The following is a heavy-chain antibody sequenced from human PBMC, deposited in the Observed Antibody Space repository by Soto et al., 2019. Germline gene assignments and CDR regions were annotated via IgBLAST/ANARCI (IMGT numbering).Heavy chain of an antibody. CDR2: ISSSSSYI. J-gene: IGHJ4*02. CDR3: AREGYNWNYKGDY. V-gene: IGHV3-21*01. Sequence: EVQLVESGGGLVKPGGSLRLSCAASGFTFSSYSMNWVRQAPGKGLEWVSSISSSSSYIYYADSVKGRFTISRDNAKNSLYLQVNSLRAEDTAVYYCAREGYNWNYKGDYWGQGTLVTVSS. CDR1: GFTFSSYS. D-gene: IGHD1-7*01.